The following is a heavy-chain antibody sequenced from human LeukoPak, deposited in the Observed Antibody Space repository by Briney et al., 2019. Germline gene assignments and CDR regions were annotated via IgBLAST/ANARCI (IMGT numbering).Heavy chain of an antibody. CDR1: GLPVSSYG. Sequence: GGLPLSCVASGLPVSSYGGHCGRQDQGKGREWVTVISYDGSNIYYTDSVKGRLTMSRDNSKNTLYLQMHSLRAADTAVYYCAKSDLGYCSGGSCYSYGMVVWGKGTTVTVSS. CDR3: AKSDLGYCSGGSCYSYGMVV. D-gene: IGHD2-15*01. V-gene: IGHV3-30*18. CDR2: ISYDGSNI. J-gene: IGHJ6*04.